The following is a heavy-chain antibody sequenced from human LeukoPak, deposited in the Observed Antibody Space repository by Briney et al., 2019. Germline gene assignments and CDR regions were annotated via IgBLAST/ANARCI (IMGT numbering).Heavy chain of an antibody. Sequence: GGSLRLSCVASGFPFSSYWMTRVRQAPGKGLEWVANIKQDGSKKSYVDSVKGRFTISRDNAKDSLYLQMNSLRAEDTAIYYCTRVGYIDEGIDYWGQGTLVTVSS. J-gene: IGHJ4*02. CDR1: GFPFSSYW. D-gene: IGHD5-24*01. V-gene: IGHV3-7*04. CDR3: TRVGYIDEGIDY. CDR2: IKQDGSKK.